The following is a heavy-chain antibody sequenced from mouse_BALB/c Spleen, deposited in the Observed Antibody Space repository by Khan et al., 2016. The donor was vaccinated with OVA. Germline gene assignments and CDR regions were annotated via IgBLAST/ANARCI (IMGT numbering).Heavy chain of an antibody. J-gene: IGHJ3*01. CDR3: AISSYRYAFVY. D-gene: IGHD2-14*01. Sequence: EVKLLESGPSLVKPSQTLSLTCSGTGDSITTGYWNWIRKSPGNKLEYMGYIIYTGYTYYNPSLKSRISITRHTSNTQYYLQLNSVTDEDTATYYCAISSYRYAFVYWGQGTLVTVSA. V-gene: IGHV3-8*02. CDR2: IIYTGYT. CDR1: GDSITTGY.